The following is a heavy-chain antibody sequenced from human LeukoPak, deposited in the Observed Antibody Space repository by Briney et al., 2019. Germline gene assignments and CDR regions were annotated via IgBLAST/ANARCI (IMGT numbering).Heavy chain of an antibody. Sequence: SQTLSLTCTVSGGSISSGGYYWSWIRQPPGKGLEWIGYIYHSGSTYYNPSLKSPVTISVDRSKNQFSLKLSSVTAADTAVYYCAREDSGYCSSTSCLPNPWGQGTLVTVSS. J-gene: IGHJ5*02. CDR2: IYHSGST. CDR3: AREDSGYCSSTSCLPNP. CDR1: GGSISSGGYY. D-gene: IGHD2-2*01. V-gene: IGHV4-30-2*01.